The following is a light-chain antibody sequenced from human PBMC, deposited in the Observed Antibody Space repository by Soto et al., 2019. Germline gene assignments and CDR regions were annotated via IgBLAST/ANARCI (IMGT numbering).Light chain of an antibody. CDR1: SSDVGGYNY. CDR2: DVS. J-gene: IGLJ1*01. CDR3: CSYAGSYTLYV. V-gene: IGLV2-11*01. Sequence: QSVLTQPRSVSGSPGQSVTISCTGTSSDVGGYNYVSWYQQHPGKAPKLMIYDVSKRPSGVPDRFSGSKSGNTDSLTISGLQAEDEADYYCCSYAGSYTLYVFGTGTRSPS.